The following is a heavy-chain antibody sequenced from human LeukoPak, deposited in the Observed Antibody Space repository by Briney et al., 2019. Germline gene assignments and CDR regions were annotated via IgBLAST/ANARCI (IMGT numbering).Heavy chain of an antibody. V-gene: IGHV4-4*07. CDR3: ARGSSQLERFDY. J-gene: IGHJ4*02. CDR2: IYTSGST. Sequence: PSETLSLTCTVSGGSFSNYYWSWIRQPAGKGLEWIGRIYTSGSTNYNPSLKSRIAMSVDTSKNQFSLKLSSVTAADTAVYYCARGSSQLERFDYWGQGTLVTVSS. CDR1: GGSFSNYY. D-gene: IGHD6-6*01.